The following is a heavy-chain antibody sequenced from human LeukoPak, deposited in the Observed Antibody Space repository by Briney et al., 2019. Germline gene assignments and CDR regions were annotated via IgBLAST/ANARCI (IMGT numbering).Heavy chain of an antibody. CDR2: VSGTGGRT. CDR1: GFTFSRYW. Sequence: PGGSLRLSCAASGFTFSRYWMHWVRQAPGKGLEWVSVVSGTGGRTYYADSVKGRFTISRDNSKNTLNLQMNRLRVEDTAVYYCAREGSGRYYFDYWGQGTLVTVSS. J-gene: IGHJ4*02. CDR3: AREGSGRYYFDY. V-gene: IGHV3-23*01. D-gene: IGHD1-26*01.